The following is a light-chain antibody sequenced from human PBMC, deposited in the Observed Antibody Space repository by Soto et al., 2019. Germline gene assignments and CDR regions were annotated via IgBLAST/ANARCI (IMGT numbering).Light chain of an antibody. J-gene: IGLJ3*02. CDR3: SSSTGSNYWV. CDR2: EVT. CDR1: NSNSGSNY. V-gene: IGLV2-8*01. Sequence: QSLLTQPPSASGTPGQRVTISCSGSNSNSGSNYVYWYQLHPGKAPRLIIYEVTKRPSGVPGRFSGSKSGKTASLTVSGLQTEDEADYYCSSSTGSNYWVFGGGTKVTVL.